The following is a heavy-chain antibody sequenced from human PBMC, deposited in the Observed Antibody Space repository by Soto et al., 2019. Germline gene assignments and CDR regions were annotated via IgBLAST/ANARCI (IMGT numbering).Heavy chain of an antibody. J-gene: IGHJ4*02. Sequence: GGSLRLSCAASGFTFSSYGMHWVRQAPGKGLEWVAVISYDGSNKYYADSVKGRFTISRDNSKNTLYLQMNSLRAEDTAVYYCAKDPYPQTKYCGGDCYPDYWGQGTLVTVSS. D-gene: IGHD2-21*01. V-gene: IGHV3-30*18. CDR1: GFTFSSYG. CDR2: ISYDGSNK. CDR3: AKDPYPQTKYCGGDCYPDY.